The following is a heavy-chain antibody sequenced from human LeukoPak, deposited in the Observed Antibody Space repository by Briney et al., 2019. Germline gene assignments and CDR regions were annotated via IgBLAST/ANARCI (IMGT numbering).Heavy chain of an antibody. CDR3: AALDHGHDY. CDR2: ISGSGGNT. Sequence: GGSLRLSCAASGFTFSSSAMSWVRQAPGKGLEWVSAISGSGGNTYYADSVKGRFTISRDNSKNTLYLQMNSLRAEDTAVYYCAALDHGHDYWGQGTLVTVSS. J-gene: IGHJ4*02. CDR1: GFTFSSSA. V-gene: IGHV3-23*01.